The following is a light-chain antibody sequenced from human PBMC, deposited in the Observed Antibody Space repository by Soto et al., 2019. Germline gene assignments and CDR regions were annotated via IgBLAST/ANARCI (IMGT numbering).Light chain of an antibody. CDR1: NTDVGGYNY. Sequence: QSALTQPASVSGSPGQSITVSCTGTNTDVGGYNYVSWYQHRPGKAPRLMIYEVRNRLSGVSNRFSGSKSGNTASLTISGLQSEDEADYYCNSYTPTGALVFGSWTKLNVL. J-gene: IGLJ3*02. CDR3: NSYTPTGALV. CDR2: EVR. V-gene: IGLV2-14*01.